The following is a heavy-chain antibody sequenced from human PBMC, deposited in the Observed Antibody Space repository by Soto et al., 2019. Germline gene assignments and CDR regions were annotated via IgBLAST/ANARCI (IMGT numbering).Heavy chain of an antibody. CDR1: GFTFSSYA. CDR2: ISYDGSNK. D-gene: IGHD3-10*01. J-gene: IGHJ4*02. CDR3: ARDGPTPYYYGSGTAFDY. V-gene: IGHV3-30*04. Sequence: GGSLRLSCAASGFTFSSYAMHWVRQAPGKGLEWVAVISYDGSNKYYADSVKGRFTISRDNSKNTLYLQMNSLRAEDTAVYYCARDGPTPYYYGSGTAFDYWGQGILVTVSS.